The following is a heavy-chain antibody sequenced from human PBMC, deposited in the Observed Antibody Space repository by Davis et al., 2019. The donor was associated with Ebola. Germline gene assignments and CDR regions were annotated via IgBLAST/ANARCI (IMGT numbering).Heavy chain of an antibody. V-gene: IGHV4-39*01. J-gene: IGHJ4*02. CDR3: ARLGFGDLGSDY. CDR2: VYYSGDT. D-gene: IGHD3-16*01. CDR1: GGSISRSAYY. Sequence: MPSETLSLTCTVPGGSISRSAYYWSWIRQSPGKGLEWIGSVYYSGDTYYTPSLRSRVTISVDTSKNQFSLNLSSVTSADTSLYYCARLGFGDLGSDYWGQGTLVTVSS.